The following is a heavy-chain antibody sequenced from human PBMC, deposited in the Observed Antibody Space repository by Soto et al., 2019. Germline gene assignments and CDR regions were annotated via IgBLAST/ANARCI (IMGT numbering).Heavy chain of an antibody. CDR1: GFTVSSNY. CDR2: IYSGGST. V-gene: IGHV3-53*01. J-gene: IGHJ4*02. Sequence: VGSLRLSCAASGFTVSSNYMSWVRQAPGKGLEWVSVIYSGGSTYYADSVKGRFTISRDNSKNTLYLQMNSLRAEDTAVDYCARSAYGGPFDYWGQGTLVTVSS. D-gene: IGHD4-17*01. CDR3: ARSAYGGPFDY.